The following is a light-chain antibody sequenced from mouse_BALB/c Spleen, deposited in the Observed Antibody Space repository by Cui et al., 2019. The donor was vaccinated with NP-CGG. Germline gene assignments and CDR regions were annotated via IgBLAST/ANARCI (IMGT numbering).Light chain of an antibody. CDR3: ALWYSNHWV. CDR1: TGAVTTSNY. Sequence: AVLSQDCALTTSPGETVTLTCRSSTGAVTTSNYANWVQEKPDHLFTGLIGGTKNRAPCVPARFSGSLIGDKAALTITGAQTEDEAIYFCALWYSNHWVFGGGTKLTVL. CDR2: GTK. V-gene: IGLV1*01. J-gene: IGLJ1*01.